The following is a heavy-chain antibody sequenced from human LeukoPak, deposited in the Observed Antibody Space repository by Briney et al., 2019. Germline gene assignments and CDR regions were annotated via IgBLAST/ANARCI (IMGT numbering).Heavy chain of an antibody. CDR3: ARIAVAGTRSDY. D-gene: IGHD6-19*01. J-gene: IGHJ4*02. CDR1: GFTFSSYE. V-gene: IGHV3-48*03. CDR2: ISSSGRTI. Sequence: PGGSLRLSCAASGFTFSSYEMNWVRQAPGKGLEWISYISSSGRTIYYADSVKGRFTISRDNAKNSLYLQMNSLRAEDTAIYYCARIAVAGTRSDYWGQGTLVTVSS.